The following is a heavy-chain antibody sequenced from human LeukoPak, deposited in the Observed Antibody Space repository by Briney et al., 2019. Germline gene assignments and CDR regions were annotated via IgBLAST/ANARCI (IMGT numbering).Heavy chain of an antibody. J-gene: IGHJ4*02. Sequence: GGSLRLSCAASGFTFSNYAMSWVRQAPGKGLEWVSAISGSGDSTSYADSVKGRFTISRDNSKSTLYLQMNSLRVEDTALYFCATRGVLSATVRCFDHWGQGTLVTVSS. CDR2: ISGSGDST. CDR1: GFTFSNYA. CDR3: ATRGVLSATVRCFDH. V-gene: IGHV3-23*01. D-gene: IGHD3-10*01.